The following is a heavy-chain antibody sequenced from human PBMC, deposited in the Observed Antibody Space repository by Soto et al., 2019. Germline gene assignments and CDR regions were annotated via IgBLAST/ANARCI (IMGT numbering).Heavy chain of an antibody. Sequence: TPSPTLPVSGGSLRRAAFYWGWVPQHPGKGLEWIGYISHSGSTYYNPSLKSRVIISVDTSKNQFSLSLTSVTAADTAVYYCAREYTYGSNFFDCWGQGALVTVS. V-gene: IGHV4-31*03. CDR2: ISHSGST. J-gene: IGHJ4*02. CDR3: AREYTYGSNFFDC. D-gene: IGHD2-2*02. CDR1: GGSLRRAAFY.